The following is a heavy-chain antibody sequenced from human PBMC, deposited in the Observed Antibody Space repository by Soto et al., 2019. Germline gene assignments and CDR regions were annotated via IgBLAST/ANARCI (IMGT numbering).Heavy chain of an antibody. Sequence: TSETLSLTCTVSGGSISSGDYCWSWIRQPPGKGLEWIGYIYYSGSTYYNPSLKSRVTISVDTSKNQFSLKLSSVTAADTAVYYCARDTGYYDSSGKNFFDYWGQGTLVTVSS. V-gene: IGHV4-30-4*01. D-gene: IGHD3-22*01. CDR3: ARDTGYYDSSGKNFFDY. CDR1: GGSISSGDYC. J-gene: IGHJ4*02. CDR2: IYYSGST.